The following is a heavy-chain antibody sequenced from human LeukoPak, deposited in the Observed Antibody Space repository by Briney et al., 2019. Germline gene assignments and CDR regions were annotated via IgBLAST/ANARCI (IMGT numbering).Heavy chain of an antibody. D-gene: IGHD3-22*01. CDR1: GGSISSSSYY. V-gene: IGHV4-39*07. CDR2: IYYSGST. CDR3: ARVVGYYDSSGYYPYYFDY. Sequence: SETLSLTCTVSGGSISSSSYYWGWIRQPPGKGLEWIGSIYYSGSTYYNPSLKSRVTISVDTSKNQFSLKLSSVTAADTAVYYCARVVGYYDSSGYYPYYFDYWGQGTLVTVSS. J-gene: IGHJ4*02.